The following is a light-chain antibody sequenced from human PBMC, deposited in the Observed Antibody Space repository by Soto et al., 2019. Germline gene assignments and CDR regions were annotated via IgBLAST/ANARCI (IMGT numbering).Light chain of an antibody. Sequence: DIEMTQSPSTLSASVGDRVTITCRASQTIPRWLAWYQQKPGKAPKVLIYDASTFESGVPARFSGSGSETEYTLTISSPQPEDTSPYYSQHNNSDTCTFGQGTKVEIK. J-gene: IGKJ1*01. CDR2: DAS. V-gene: IGKV1-5*01. CDR1: QTIPRW. CDR3: QHNNSDTCT.